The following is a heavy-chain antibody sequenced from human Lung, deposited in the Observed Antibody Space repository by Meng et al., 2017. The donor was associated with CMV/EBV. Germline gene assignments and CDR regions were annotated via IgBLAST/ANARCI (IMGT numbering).Heavy chain of an antibody. D-gene: IGHD2-2*01. CDR1: GYTFTGYY. Sequence: ASXXVSXKASGYTFTGYYMHWVRQAPGQGLEWMGWINPNSGGTNYAQKFQGRVTMTRDTSISTAYMELSRLRSDDTAVYYCASLLGYCSSTSCYEGNYYFDYWXQGNXVTVSS. J-gene: IGHJ4*02. CDR3: ASLLGYCSSTSCYEGNYYFDY. CDR2: INPNSGGT. V-gene: IGHV1-2*02.